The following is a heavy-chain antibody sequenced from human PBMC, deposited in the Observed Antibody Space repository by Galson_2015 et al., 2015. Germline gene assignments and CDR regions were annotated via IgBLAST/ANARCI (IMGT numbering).Heavy chain of an antibody. D-gene: IGHD3/OR15-3a*01. Sequence: SLRLSCAASGFTFNTYAMHWVRQAPGKGLEWVAAISKDGSEKYYADSVKGRLTVSRDNTRETLSLQMNSLRPDDTAVYSCARSHRTGLYDAFDIWGEGTGVSVSS. CDR2: ISKDGSEK. J-gene: IGHJ3*02. V-gene: IGHV3-30-3*01. CDR3: ARSHRTGLYDAFDI. CDR1: GFTFNTYA.